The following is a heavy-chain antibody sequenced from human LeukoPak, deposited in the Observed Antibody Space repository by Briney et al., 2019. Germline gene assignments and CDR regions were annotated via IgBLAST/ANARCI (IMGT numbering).Heavy chain of an antibody. CDR3: STDPRLLTY. J-gene: IGHJ4*01. D-gene: IGHD2-8*01. CDR1: GFTFSSYS. Sequence: LAGGSLRLSRAASGFTFSSYSMNWVRQAPGKGLESLAYISPSSHDIYYADSVKGRFTISRDNARTSLYLQMNSLGPDDTALYYCSTDPRLLTYWGHGTLVTVSS. CDR2: ISPSSHDI. V-gene: IGHV3-48*04.